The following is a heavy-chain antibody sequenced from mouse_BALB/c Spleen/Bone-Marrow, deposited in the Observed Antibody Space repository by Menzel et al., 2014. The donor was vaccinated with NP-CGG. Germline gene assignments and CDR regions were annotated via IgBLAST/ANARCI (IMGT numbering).Heavy chain of an antibody. CDR2: IYPGDFNT. D-gene: IGHD2-4*01. CDR1: GYTFTSYY. Sequence: QVQLQQSGPELVKPGASVRISCKASGYTFTSYYIHWVKQRPGQGLEWIGWIYPGDFNTKYNEKFKGKATLTADKSSSTAYMQPSSLTSEDSAVYFCARKSQRAYDSMNYWGPGTSVTVSS. CDR3: ARKSQRAYDSMNY. J-gene: IGHJ4*01. V-gene: IGHV1S56*01.